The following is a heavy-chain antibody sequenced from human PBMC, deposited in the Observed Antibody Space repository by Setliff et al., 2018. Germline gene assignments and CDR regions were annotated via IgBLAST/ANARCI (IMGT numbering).Heavy chain of an antibody. CDR2: INQDGSQR. Sequence: GGSLRLSCAASGFTFSSYWMAWVRQAPGKGLEWVANINQDGSQRYYVDSVKGRFTISRDNAKNSLYLQVNSLRVEDTALYYCARDPTRKFDSWGQGTLVTVSS. V-gene: IGHV3-7*03. J-gene: IGHJ4*02. CDR1: GFTFSSYW. CDR3: ARDPTRKFDS.